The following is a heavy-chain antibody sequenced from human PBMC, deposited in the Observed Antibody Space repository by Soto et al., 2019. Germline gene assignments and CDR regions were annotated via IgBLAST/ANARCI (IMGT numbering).Heavy chain of an antibody. V-gene: IGHV3-48*02. J-gene: IGHJ6*02. CDR2: ISSDSRYI. D-gene: IGHD2-15*01. CDR1: GFTLSNYA. CDR3: ARIKLVDFFFINVDVYDMAV. Sequence: EVQLVESGGGLVQPGGSLRLSCAASGFTLSNYAVNWVRQAPGKGLEWVSYISSDSRYIYHGDSVKGRFTISRDNARNSVYLQMNSLRDEDTAVYYCARIKLVDFFFINVDVYDMAVWGQGPPVTVS.